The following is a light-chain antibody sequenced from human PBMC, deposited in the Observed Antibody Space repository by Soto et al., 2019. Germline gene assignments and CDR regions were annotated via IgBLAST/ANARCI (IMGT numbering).Light chain of an antibody. CDR3: QQRSNWLLT. Sequence: EIVLTQSPATLSLSPGERATLSCRASQSVRGYLAWYQQRPGQAPRLLIYDASNRATGIPTRFSGSGSGTDFTLTISSLEPEDFAVYYCQQRSNWLLTFGQGTRLEIK. V-gene: IGKV3-11*01. CDR2: DAS. CDR1: QSVRGY. J-gene: IGKJ5*01.